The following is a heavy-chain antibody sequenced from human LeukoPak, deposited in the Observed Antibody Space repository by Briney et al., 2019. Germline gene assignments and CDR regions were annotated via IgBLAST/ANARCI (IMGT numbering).Heavy chain of an antibody. CDR1: GFTFSSYS. Sequence: GGSLRLSCAASGFTFSSYSMNWIRQAPGRGLEGVSSISSSSSYIYYADSVKGRFTISRDNAKNSLYLQMNSLRAEDTAVYYCARDAGLAYCGGDCPLNYWGQGTLVTVSS. CDR3: ARDAGLAYCGGDCPLNY. V-gene: IGHV3-21*01. J-gene: IGHJ4*02. CDR2: ISSSSSYI. D-gene: IGHD2-21*02.